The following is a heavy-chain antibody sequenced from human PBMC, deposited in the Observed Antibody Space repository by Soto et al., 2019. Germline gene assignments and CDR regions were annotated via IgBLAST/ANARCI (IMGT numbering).Heavy chain of an antibody. D-gene: IGHD6-19*01. CDR3: ARGPYSSGWYSVDY. V-gene: IGHV4-4*07. Sequence: QVQLQESGPGLVKPSETLSLTCTVSGGSISGYYWSWIRQPAGKGLEWMGRIYNSENTNYNPSLKSRVTMLVDTSKNQSSLKLSSVTAADTAVYYCARGPYSSGWYSVDYWGQGTLVTVSS. CDR1: GGSISGYY. CDR2: IYNSENT. J-gene: IGHJ4*02.